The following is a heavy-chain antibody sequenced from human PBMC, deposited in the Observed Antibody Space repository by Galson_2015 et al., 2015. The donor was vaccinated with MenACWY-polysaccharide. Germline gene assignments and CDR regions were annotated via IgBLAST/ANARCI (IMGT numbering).Heavy chain of an antibody. V-gene: IGHV3-11*01. CDR1: GFSLDAWY. CDR2: ISKSGDSI. J-gene: IGHJ6*02. CDR3: ARGRYGLDV. Sequence: SLRLSCAASGFSLDAWYMSWIRQAPGKGLEWLSYISKSGDSIYYGDSVKGRFAIFRDNAENSLYLQLNSLEVEDTAIYYCARGRYGLDVWGQGTTVTVSS.